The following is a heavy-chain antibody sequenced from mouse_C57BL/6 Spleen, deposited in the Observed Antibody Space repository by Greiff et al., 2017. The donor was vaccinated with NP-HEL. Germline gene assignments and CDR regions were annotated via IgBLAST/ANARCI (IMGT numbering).Heavy chain of an antibody. CDR3: ARDSDYDGVDY. CDR2: ISDGGSYT. J-gene: IGHJ2*01. Sequence: DVKLVESGGGLVKPGGSLKLSCAASGFTFSSYAMSWVRQTPEKRLEWVATISDGGSYTYYPDNVKGRFTISRDNAKNNLYLQMSHLKSEDTAMYYCARDSDYDGVDYWGQGTTLTVSS. V-gene: IGHV5-4*01. D-gene: IGHD2-4*01. CDR1: GFTFSSYA.